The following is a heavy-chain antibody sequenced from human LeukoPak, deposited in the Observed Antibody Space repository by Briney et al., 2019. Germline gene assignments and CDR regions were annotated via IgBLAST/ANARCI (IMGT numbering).Heavy chain of an antibody. CDR3: VRHVARAFDI. J-gene: IGHJ3*02. V-gene: IGHV4-59*08. CDR1: GGSISSYY. CDR2: IYYSGST. Sequence: PSETLSLTCTVSGGSISSYYWSWIRQPPGKGLEGIGYIYYSGSTNYNPSLKSRVTISIDTSKNQPSLQQSSVPAADTAVYSCVRHVARAFDIWGQGTKVTVSS.